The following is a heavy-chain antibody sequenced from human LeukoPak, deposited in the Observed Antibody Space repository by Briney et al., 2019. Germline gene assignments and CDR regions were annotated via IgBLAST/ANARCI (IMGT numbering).Heavy chain of an antibody. J-gene: IGHJ4*02. Sequence: KPSETLSLTCTVSGDSISPYYWSWIRQPPGKGLEWIGYISYSGTTNYNPSLKSRVTLSVHTTQNHFSLSLTSVTAADTAVYYCARHGQSTVLSHLDSWGQGTLVTVSS. V-gene: IGHV4-59*08. D-gene: IGHD5/OR15-5a*01. CDR1: GDSISPYY. CDR2: ISYSGTT. CDR3: ARHGQSTVLSHLDS.